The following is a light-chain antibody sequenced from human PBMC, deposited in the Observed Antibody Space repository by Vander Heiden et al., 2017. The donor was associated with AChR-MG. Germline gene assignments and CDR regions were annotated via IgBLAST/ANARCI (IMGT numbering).Light chain of an antibody. CDR3: AAWDDSLNGPV. CDR2: SNN. Sequence: QSVLTPQPSPSGTPGQRVTIACSGGSTTIGSNDVTWYQQLPGTAPKRLIYSNNQRPSGVPDRFSGSKSGTSASLAISGLQSEDEADYYCAAWDDSLNGPVFGGGTKLTVL. CDR1: STTIGSND. J-gene: IGLJ3*02. V-gene: IGLV1-44*01.